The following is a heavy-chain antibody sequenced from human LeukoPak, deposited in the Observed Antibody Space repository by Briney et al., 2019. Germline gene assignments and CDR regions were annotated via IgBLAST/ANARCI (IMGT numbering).Heavy chain of an antibody. CDR1: GFTFSSYS. CDR2: ISSSSSYI. D-gene: IGHD6-19*01. CDR3: ARALWLAPFDY. J-gene: IGHJ4*02. Sequence: GGSLRLSCAASGFTFSSYSMNWVRQAPGKGLEWVSSISSSSSYIYYADSVKGRFTISRDNAKNSPYLQMNSLRAEDTAVYYCARALWLAPFDYWGQGTLVTVSS. V-gene: IGHV3-21*01.